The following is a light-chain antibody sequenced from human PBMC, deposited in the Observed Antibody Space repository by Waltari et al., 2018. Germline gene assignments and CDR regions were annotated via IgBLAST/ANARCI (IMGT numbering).Light chain of an antibody. CDR2: GAS. Sequence: EIVMSQSPDTLSVSPGERATLTCRASQSVSTNLAWYQQKPGQAPRLLIYGASTRATGIPARFSGGGSGTEFTLTISSLQSEDFAVYYCQQYNDWPPMYTFGQGTKLDI. J-gene: IGKJ2*01. V-gene: IGKV3-15*01. CDR3: QQYNDWPPMYT. CDR1: QSVSTN.